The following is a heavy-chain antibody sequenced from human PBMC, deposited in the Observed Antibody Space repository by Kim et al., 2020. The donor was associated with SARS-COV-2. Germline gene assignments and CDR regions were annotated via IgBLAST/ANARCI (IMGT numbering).Heavy chain of an antibody. J-gene: IGHJ6*02. CDR1: GFTFSSYS. CDR2: ISSSSSYI. CDR3: ARDAGSGLSYCGGDCYSEKTDGMDV. Sequence: GGSLRLSCAASGFTFSSYSMNWVRQAPGKGLEWVSSISSSSSYIYYADSVKGRFTISRDNAKNSLYLQMNSLRAEDTAVYYCARDAGSGLSYCGGDCYSEKTDGMDVWGQGTTVTVSS. V-gene: IGHV3-21*01. D-gene: IGHD2-21*02.